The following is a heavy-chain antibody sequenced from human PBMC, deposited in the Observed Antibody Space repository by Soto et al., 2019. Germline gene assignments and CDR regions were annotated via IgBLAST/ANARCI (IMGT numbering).Heavy chain of an antibody. CDR2: INPSGGST. D-gene: IGHD6-6*01. Sequence: GASVKVSCKASGYTFTSYYMHWVRQAPGQGLEWMGIINPSGGSTSYAQKFQGRVTMTRDTSTSTVYMELSSLRSEDTAVYYCARADIAARVSYGMDVWGQGTTVTVSS. CDR1: GYTFTSYY. CDR3: ARADIAARVSYGMDV. V-gene: IGHV1-46*01. J-gene: IGHJ6*02.